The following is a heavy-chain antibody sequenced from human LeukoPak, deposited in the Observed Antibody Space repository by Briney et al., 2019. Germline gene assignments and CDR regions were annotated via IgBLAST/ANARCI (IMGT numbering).Heavy chain of an antibody. D-gene: IGHD5-24*01. CDR3: ARLDGTILKYYFDY. J-gene: IGHJ4*02. CDR1: GSSFTSYW. V-gene: IGHV5-51*01. Sequence: GEPLKISCKGSGSSFTSYWIGWVRPLPGKGLEWMGIIYPGDSDTRYSPSFQGQVTTSADKSISTAYLQWSSLKASDTAMYYCARLDGTILKYYFDYWGQGTLVTVSS. CDR2: IYPGDSDT.